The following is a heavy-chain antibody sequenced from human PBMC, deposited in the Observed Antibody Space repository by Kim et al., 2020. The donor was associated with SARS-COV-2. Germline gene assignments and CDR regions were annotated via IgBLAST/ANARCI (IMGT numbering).Heavy chain of an antibody. V-gene: IGHV1-3*01. D-gene: IGHD2-2*01. Sequence: ASVKVSCKASGYTFTSYAMHWVRQAPGQRLEWMGWINAGNGNTKYSQKFQGRVTITRDTSASTAYMELSSLRSEDTAVYYCASSGVVVPAARTYYYYYGMDVWGQGTTVTVSS. CDR2: INAGNGNT. J-gene: IGHJ6*02. CDR1: GYTFTSYA. CDR3: ASSGVVVPAARTYYYYYGMDV.